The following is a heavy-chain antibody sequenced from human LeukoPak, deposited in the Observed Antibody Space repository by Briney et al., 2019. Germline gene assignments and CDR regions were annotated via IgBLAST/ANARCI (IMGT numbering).Heavy chain of an antibody. CDR2: INPSGGST. CDR3: ARDFLPAAISNWFDP. V-gene: IGHV1-46*01. Sequence: ASVKASCKASGYTFTSYYMHWVRQAPGQGLEWMGIINPSGGSTSYAQKFQGRVTMTRDTSTSTVYMELSSLRSEDTAVYYCARDFLPAAISNWFDPWGQGTLVTVSS. CDR1: GYTFTSYY. D-gene: IGHD2-2*02. J-gene: IGHJ5*02.